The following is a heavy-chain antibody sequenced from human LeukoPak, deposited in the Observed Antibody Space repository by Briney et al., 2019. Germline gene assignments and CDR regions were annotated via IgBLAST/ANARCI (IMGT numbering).Heavy chain of an antibody. D-gene: IGHD2-2*01. CDR1: GFTFSSYA. Sequence: PGGSLRLSCAASGFTFSSYAMSWVRQAPGKGLEWVSAISGSGGSTHYADSVKGRLTISRDKSKNTLYSQMNSLRVEDTAVYYCARVVPAADYWGQGTLVTVSS. CDR2: ISGSGGST. V-gene: IGHV3-23*01. CDR3: ARVVPAADY. J-gene: IGHJ4*02.